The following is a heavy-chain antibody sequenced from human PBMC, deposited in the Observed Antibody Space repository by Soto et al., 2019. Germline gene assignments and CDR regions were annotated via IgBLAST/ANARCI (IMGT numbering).Heavy chain of an antibody. CDR3: ARDHYYAFDI. CDR2: FGITGKSG. D-gene: IGHD1-26*01. J-gene: IGHJ3*02. V-gene: IGHV3-48*02. CDR1: GFTFSYYA. Sequence: PGGSPRLSCVASGFTFSYYAMNWVRQAPGKGLEWVSWFGITGKSGDYADSVKGRFTISRDNARNSVHLQMSSLRDEDTAVYYCARDHYYAFDIWGQGTMVTVSS.